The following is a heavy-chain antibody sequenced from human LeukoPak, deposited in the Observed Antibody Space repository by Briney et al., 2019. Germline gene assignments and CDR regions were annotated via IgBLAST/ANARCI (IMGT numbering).Heavy chain of an antibody. V-gene: IGHV3-30*03. J-gene: IGHJ3*02. CDR1: GFTFSSYG. D-gene: IGHD2-21*02. Sequence: PGGSLRLSCAASGFTFSSYGMHWVRQAPGNGLEWVAVISYDGSNKYYADSVKGRFTISRDNSRDTLYLQMNSLRAEDTAVYYCASELAYCGGDCYSAFDIWGQGTMVTVSS. CDR2: ISYDGSNK. CDR3: ASELAYCGGDCYSAFDI.